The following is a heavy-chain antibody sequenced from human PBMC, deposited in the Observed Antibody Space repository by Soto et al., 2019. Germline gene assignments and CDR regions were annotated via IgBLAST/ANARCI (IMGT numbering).Heavy chain of an antibody. Sequence: QVQLVQSGAEVKKPGSSVKVSCKASGGTFSSYAISWVRQAPGQGLEWMGGIIPIYGTANYAQKFQGRVTITADESTSTADMELSSLRSEDTAVYYCAIDLFRGATVSSEYWGQGALVTVSS. CDR2: IIPIYGTA. V-gene: IGHV1-69*01. D-gene: IGHD6-6*01. J-gene: IGHJ4*02. CDR1: GGTFSSYA. CDR3: AIDLFRGATVSSEY.